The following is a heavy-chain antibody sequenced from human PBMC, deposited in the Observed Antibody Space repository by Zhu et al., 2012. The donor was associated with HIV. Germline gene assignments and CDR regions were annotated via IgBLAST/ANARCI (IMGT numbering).Heavy chain of an antibody. J-gene: IGHJ4*01. V-gene: IGHV4-38-2*01. CDR2: IYRSGAT. Sequence: QVQVQGSGPGLVKSSETLSLTCDVSGSSINTANYWGWIRQPPGKGLEWIANIYRSGATYYNPSLRSRATISMDRSRNLFFLTLNSVTAADTAIYFCARTGDDNHHASFDIWDQGTLVTVSS. D-gene: IGHD2-21*01. CDR3: ARTGDDNHHASFDI. CDR1: GSSINTANY.